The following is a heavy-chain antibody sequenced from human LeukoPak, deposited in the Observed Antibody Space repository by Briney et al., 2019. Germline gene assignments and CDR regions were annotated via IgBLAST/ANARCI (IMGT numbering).Heavy chain of an antibody. CDR3: VRGGYDFYYYYGMEV. CDR2: SSSSATTI. Sequence: GGSLRLSCAASGFTFSSYEMNWVRQAPGKGLEWISYSSSSATTIYYADAVKGRFTIDRDNAKNALYLQMNSLRDDDTAVYYCVRGGYDFYYYYGMEVRGQGTTVTVSS. J-gene: IGHJ6*02. CDR1: GFTFSSYE. D-gene: IGHD5-12*01. V-gene: IGHV3-48*03.